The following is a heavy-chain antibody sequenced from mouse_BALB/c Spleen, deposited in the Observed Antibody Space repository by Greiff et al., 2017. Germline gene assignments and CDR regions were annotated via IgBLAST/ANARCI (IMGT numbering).Heavy chain of an antibody. Sequence: EVKLVESGGGLVQPGGSLKLSCAASGFTFSSYTMSWVRQTPEKRLEWVAYISNGGGSTYYPDTVKGRFTISRDNAKNTLYLQMSSLKSEDTAMYYCARHGIGTGTGWYFEVWGAGTTVTVSS. D-gene: IGHD4-1*01. J-gene: IGHJ1*01. CDR3: ARHGIGTGTGWYFEV. CDR1: GFTFSSYT. V-gene: IGHV5-12-2*01. CDR2: ISNGGGST.